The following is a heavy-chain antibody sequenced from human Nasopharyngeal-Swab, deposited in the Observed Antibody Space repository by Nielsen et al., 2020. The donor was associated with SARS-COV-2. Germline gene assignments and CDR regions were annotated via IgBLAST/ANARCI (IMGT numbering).Heavy chain of an antibody. V-gene: IGHV4-34*01. CDR2: INHRGST. CDR1: GGSFSGYY. J-gene: IGHJ6*02. D-gene: IGHD3-3*01. CDR3: ARNPPGYYDFIHYGMDV. Sequence: SETLSLTCAVYGGSFSGYYWSWIRQPPGKGREWIGEINHRGSTNYNPSLKSRVTISVATSKNQFSLKLSSVTAADTAVYYCARNPPGYYDFIHYGMDVWGQGTTVTVSS.